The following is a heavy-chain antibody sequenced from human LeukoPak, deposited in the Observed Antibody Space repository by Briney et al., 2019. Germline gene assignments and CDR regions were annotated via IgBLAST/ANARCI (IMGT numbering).Heavy chain of an antibody. V-gene: IGHV3-21*01. CDR2: ISSSSSYI. D-gene: IGHD3-22*01. J-gene: IGHJ4*02. CDR1: GFTFSSYS. CDR3: ARAPTYYYDSSGYPDY. Sequence: SGGSLRLSCAASGFTFSSYSTNWVRQAPGKGLEWVSSISSSSSYIYYADSVKGRFTISRDNAKNSLYLQMNSLRAEDTAVYYCARAPTYYYDSSGYPDYWGQGTLVTVSS.